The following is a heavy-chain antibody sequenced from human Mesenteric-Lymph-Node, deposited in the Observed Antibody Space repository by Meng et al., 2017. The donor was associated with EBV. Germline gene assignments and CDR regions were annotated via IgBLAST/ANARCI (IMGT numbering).Heavy chain of an antibody. D-gene: IGHD4-17*01. CDR1: GGSVSSGSYY. V-gene: IGHV4-61*01. Sequence: QVQLQESGPGLVKPSATLSLPCTVSGGSVSSGSYYWSWIRQPAGKGLEWIGYIYYSGSTNYNPSLKSRVTISVDTSKNQFSLKLSSVTAADTAVYYCARDSPYGDYFDYWGPGTLVTVSS. J-gene: IGHJ4*02. CDR3: ARDSPYGDYFDY. CDR2: IYYSGST.